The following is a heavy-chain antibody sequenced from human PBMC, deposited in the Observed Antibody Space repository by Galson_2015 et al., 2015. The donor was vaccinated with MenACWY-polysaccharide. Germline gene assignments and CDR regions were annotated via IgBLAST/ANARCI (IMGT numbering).Heavy chain of an antibody. V-gene: IGHV4-4*02. CDR2: IYHDWRT. D-gene: IGHD3-10*01. J-gene: IGHJ6*02. CDR1: GGAISSSYW. CDR3: AKRPIRASGGGLDV. Sequence: ETLTLTCAVSGGAISSSYWWPWVRQPPGKGLEWIGEIYHDWRTAHIPSLKSRITVSLDKATNHVSLRLISVTAAATAVYYCAKRPIRASGGGLDVWGQGTTVTVS.